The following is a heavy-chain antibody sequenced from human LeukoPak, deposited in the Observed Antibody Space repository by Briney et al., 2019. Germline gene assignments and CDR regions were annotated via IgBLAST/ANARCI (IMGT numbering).Heavy chain of an antibody. Sequence: GGSLRLSCAASGFTFSSYGMHWVRQAPGKGLEWVAVISYDGSNKYYADSVKGRFTISRDNSKNTLYLQMNSLRAEDRAVYYCAKLWFGEYSKNWFDPWGQGTLVSVS. CDR3: AKLWFGEYSKNWFDP. D-gene: IGHD3-10*01. V-gene: IGHV3-30*18. J-gene: IGHJ5*02. CDR2: ISYDGSNK. CDR1: GFTFSSYG.